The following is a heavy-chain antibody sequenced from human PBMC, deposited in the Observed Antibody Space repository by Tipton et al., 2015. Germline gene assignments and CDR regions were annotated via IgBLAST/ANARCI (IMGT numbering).Heavy chain of an antibody. D-gene: IGHD1-20*01. V-gene: IGHV3-15*05. J-gene: IGHJ5*01. Sequence: SLRLSCAASGLTLSSYWMSWVRQAPGKGLEWVGRIKSKLEGGTRDYSAPVKGRFNISRDDSQKTLYLEMNSLRTEDTALYFCAAATSGSDNWNWFDSWGQGTLVTVSP. CDR1: GLTLSSYW. CDR3: AAATSGSDNWNWFDS. CDR2: IKSKLEGGTR.